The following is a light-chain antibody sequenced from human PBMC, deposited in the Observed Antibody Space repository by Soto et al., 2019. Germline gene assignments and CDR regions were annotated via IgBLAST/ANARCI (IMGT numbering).Light chain of an antibody. CDR2: LGS. CDR1: QSLLHSNGYTY. V-gene: IGKV2-28*01. CDR3: RQALQTPT. Sequence: DIVMTQSPLSLPVTPGEPASISCRSSQSLLHSNGYTYLDWYLQKPGQSPQLLIYLGSNRASGVPDRFSGSGSGTDFTLKISRVEAEDVGVYYCRQALQTPTFGPGTKVDIK. J-gene: IGKJ3*01.